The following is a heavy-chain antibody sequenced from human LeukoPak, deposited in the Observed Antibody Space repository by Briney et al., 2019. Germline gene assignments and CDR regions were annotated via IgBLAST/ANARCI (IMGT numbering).Heavy chain of an antibody. J-gene: IGHJ6*03. V-gene: IGHV1-69*05. Sequence: AASVKVSCKASGGTFSSYAISWVRQAPGQGLEWMGGIIPIFGTANYAQKFQGRVTITTDESTSTAYMELSSLRSEDTAVYYCARVPETADGNCSSTSCYKGQGNYYSMDVWGKGTTVTVSS. D-gene: IGHD2-2*02. CDR2: IIPIFGTA. CDR1: GGTFSSYA. CDR3: ARVPETADGNCSSTSCYKGQGNYYSMDV.